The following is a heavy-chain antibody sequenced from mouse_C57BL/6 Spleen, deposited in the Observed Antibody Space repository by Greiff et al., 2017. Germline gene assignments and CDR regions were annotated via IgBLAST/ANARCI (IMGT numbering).Heavy chain of an antibody. CDR2: IYPGDGDT. J-gene: IGHJ2*01. D-gene: IGHD3-2*02. Sequence: VQLQQSGAELVKPGASVKISCKASGYAFSSYWMNWVKQRPGKGLEWIGQIYPGDGDTNYNGKFKGKATLTADKSSSTAYMQLSSLTSEDSAVYFCARDSSGYVGTTYYFDYWGQGTTLTVSS. CDR3: ARDSSGYVGTTYYFDY. CDR1: GYAFSSYW. V-gene: IGHV1-80*01.